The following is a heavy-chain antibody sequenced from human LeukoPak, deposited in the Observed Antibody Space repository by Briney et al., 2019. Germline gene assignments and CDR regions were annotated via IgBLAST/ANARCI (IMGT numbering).Heavy chain of an antibody. CDR1: GYTFTNYA. J-gene: IGHJ4*02. Sequence: ASVKVSCKASGYTFTNYAMSWVRQTPGQGLEWMGRINPNSGGTNYAQKFQGRVTMTRDTSISTAYMELSRLRSDDTAVYYCASGGGGVAGTIDYWGQGTLVTVSS. D-gene: IGHD6-19*01. V-gene: IGHV1-2*06. CDR3: ASGGGGVAGTIDY. CDR2: INPNSGGT.